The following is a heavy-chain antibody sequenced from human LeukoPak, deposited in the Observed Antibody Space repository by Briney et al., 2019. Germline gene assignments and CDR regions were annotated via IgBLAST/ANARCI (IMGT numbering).Heavy chain of an antibody. CDR2: IIPIFGTA. D-gene: IGHD2-8*01. CDR1: GGTFSSYA. Sequence: SVKVSCKASGGTFSSYAISCVRQAPGQGLEWMGRIIPIFGTANYAQKFQGRVTITTDESTSTAYMELSSLRSEDTAVYYCAREGYCTNGVCYTRAFDIWGQGTMGTVSS. V-gene: IGHV1-69*05. CDR3: AREGYCTNGVCYTRAFDI. J-gene: IGHJ3*02.